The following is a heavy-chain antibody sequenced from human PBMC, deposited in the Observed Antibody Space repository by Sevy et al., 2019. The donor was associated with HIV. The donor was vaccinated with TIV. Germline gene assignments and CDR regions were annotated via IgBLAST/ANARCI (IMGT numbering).Heavy chain of an antibody. CDR2: INADSGNT. CDR1: GYTFIGYA. CDR3: ARRVCRWTDPLGIDV. J-gene: IGHJ6*02. D-gene: IGHD2-15*01. Sequence: ASVKVSCKASGYTFIGYAIHWVRQAPGQRLEWMGWINADSGNTNYSQRFQGRVTITRDTSASTAYMELSSLRSEDTAVYYCARRVCRWTDPLGIDVWGQGTTVTVSS. V-gene: IGHV1-3*01.